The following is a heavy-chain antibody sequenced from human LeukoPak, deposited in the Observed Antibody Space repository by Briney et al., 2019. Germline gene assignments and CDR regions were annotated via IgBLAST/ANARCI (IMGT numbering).Heavy chain of an antibody. CDR1: GFTFSSYA. J-gene: IGHJ3*02. CDR3: ATSSSGWYVSRAFDI. Sequence: GGSLRLSCAASGFTFSSYAMSWVRQAPGKGLEWVSAISGSGGSTYYADSVKGRFTIYRDNSKNTLYLQMNSLRAEDTAVYYCATSSSGWYVSRAFDIWGKGQWSPSLQ. CDR2: ISGSGGST. V-gene: IGHV3-23*01. D-gene: IGHD6-19*01.